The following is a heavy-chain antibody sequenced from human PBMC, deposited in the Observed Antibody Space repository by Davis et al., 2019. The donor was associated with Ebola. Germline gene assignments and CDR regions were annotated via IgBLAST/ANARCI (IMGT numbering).Heavy chain of an antibody. CDR1: GYTLTDLS. CDR3: ARMYYDSSGYSHDAFDI. V-gene: IGHV1-24*01. CDR2: FDPEDGET. D-gene: IGHD3-22*01. Sequence: ASVKVSCKVSGYTLTDLSMHWVRQAPGKGLEWMGGFDPEDGETIYAQKFQGRVPMTEDTSTDTAYMELSSLRSEDTAVYYCARMYYDSSGYSHDAFDIWGQGTMVTVSS. J-gene: IGHJ3*02.